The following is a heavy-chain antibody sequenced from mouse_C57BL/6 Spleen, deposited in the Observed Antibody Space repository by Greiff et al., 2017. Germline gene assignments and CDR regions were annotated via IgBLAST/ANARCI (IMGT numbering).Heavy chain of an antibody. D-gene: IGHD1-1*01. CDR2: IDPSDSYT. J-gene: IGHJ1*03. V-gene: IGHV1-69*01. Sequence: QVQLQQPGAELVMPGASVKLSCKASGYTFTSYWMHWVKQRPGQGLEWIGEIDPSDSYTNYNQKFKGKSTLTVDKSSSTAYMQLSSLTSEDSAVYNCARGEITTVVAPKVGYFDVWGTGTTVTFSS. CDR1: GYTFTSYW. CDR3: ARGEITTVVAPKVGYFDV.